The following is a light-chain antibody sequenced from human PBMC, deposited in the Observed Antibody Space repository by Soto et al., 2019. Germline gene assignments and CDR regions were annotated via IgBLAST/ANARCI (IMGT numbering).Light chain of an antibody. V-gene: IGKV3-15*01. Sequence: EIVMTQSPATLSVSPGERATLSCRASQSVSNNLAWYQQKPGQAPRLLLYGASTRATGIPARFSGSGSETEFTLTISSLQSEDFAVYYCQQYNNWPPCTFGQGTKVDIK. J-gene: IGKJ2*02. CDR2: GAS. CDR3: QQYNNWPPCT. CDR1: QSVSNN.